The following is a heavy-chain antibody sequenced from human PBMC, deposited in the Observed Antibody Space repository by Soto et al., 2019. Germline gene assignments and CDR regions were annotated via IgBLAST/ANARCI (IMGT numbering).Heavy chain of an antibody. V-gene: IGHV1-69*13. Sequence: SVKVSCKASGGTFSSYAISWVRQAPGQGLEWMGGIIPIFGTANYAQKFQGRVTITADESTSTAYMELSSLRSEDTAVYYCARGRTVTTSRKRVANFDYWGQGTLVTVSS. J-gene: IGHJ4*02. CDR1: GGTFSSYA. CDR3: ARGRTVTTSRKRVANFDY. D-gene: IGHD4-17*01. CDR2: IIPIFGTA.